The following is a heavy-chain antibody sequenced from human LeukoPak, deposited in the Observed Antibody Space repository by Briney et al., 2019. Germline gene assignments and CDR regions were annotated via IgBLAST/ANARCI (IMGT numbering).Heavy chain of an antibody. Sequence: SQTLSLTCTVSGGSISSGDYYWSWIRQPPGKGLEWIGYIYYSGSTYYSPSLKSRVTISIDTSKNQFSLKLSSVTAADTAVYYCARGPLSDYGGNWYYYYGMDVWGQGTTVTVSS. V-gene: IGHV4-30-4*08. CDR2: IYYSGST. CDR3: ARGPLSDYGGNWYYYYGMDV. J-gene: IGHJ6*02. D-gene: IGHD4-23*01. CDR1: GGSISSGDYY.